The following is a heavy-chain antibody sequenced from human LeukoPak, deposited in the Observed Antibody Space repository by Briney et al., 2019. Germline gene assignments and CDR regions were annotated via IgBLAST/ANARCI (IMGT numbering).Heavy chain of an antibody. J-gene: IGHJ6*02. CDR2: FVPEDGET. V-gene: IGHV1-24*01. D-gene: IGHD1-26*01. CDR3: ATDSSGSYSYYGMDV. CDR1: GYTLIELS. Sequence: ASVRVCCKVSGYTLIELSVQWMRQAPGKWLELMGGFVPEDGETIYAQKFQGRVTMTEDTSTDTAYMELSSLRSEDTAVYYCATDSSGSYSYYGMDVWGQGTTVTVSS.